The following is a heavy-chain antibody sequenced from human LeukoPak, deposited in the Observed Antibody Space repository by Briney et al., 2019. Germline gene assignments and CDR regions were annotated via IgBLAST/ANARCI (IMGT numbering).Heavy chain of an antibody. CDR2: INPNSGGT. D-gene: IGHD3-9*01. CDR3: ARALAGHQRNYDILTGLGDRAPGGFDY. J-gene: IGHJ4*02. V-gene: IGHV1-2*02. Sequence: GASVKVSCKASGYTFTSYGISWVRQAPGQGLEWMGWINPNSGGTNYAQKFQGRVTMTRDTSISTAYMELSRLRSDDTAVYYCARALAGHQRNYDILTGLGDRAPGGFDYWGQGTLVTVSS. CDR1: GYTFTSYG.